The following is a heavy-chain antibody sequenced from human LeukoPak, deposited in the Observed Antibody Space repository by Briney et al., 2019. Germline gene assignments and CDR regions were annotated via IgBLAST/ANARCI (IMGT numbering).Heavy chain of an antibody. CDR1: GDSVSSNSAA. CDR3: ARDPDYYYMDV. Sequence: SQTLSLICAISGDSVSSNSAAWNLIRQSPSRRLEWLGRTYYRSKWYNDYAVSVKSRITINPDTSKNQFSLQLNSVTPEDTAVYYCARDPDYYYMDVWGKGTTVTVSS. CDR2: TYYRSKWYN. J-gene: IGHJ6*03. V-gene: IGHV6-1*01.